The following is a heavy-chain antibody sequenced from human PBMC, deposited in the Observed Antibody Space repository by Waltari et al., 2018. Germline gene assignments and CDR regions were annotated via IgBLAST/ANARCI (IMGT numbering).Heavy chain of an antibody. CDR2: IKSKTDGGTT. CDR1: GFTSSNAW. J-gene: IGHJ4*02. D-gene: IGHD4-4*01. V-gene: IGHV3-15*01. CDR3: TTSKSNLVKGFDY. Sequence: EVQLVESGGGLVTPGESLRLSCAASGFTSSNAWMRWVRQAQGKGLEWVGRIKSKTDGGTTDYAAPVKGRFTISRDDSKNTLYLQMNSLKTEDTAVYYCTTSKSNLVKGFDYWGQGTLVTVSS.